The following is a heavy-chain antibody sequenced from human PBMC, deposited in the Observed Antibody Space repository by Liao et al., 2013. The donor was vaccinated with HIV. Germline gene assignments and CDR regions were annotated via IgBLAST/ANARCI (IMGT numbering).Heavy chain of an antibody. CDR1: GGSFSGYY. J-gene: IGHJ4*02. CDR2: INHSGST. V-gene: IGHV4-34*01. Sequence: QVQLQQWGAGLLKPSETLSLTCAVYGGSFSGYYWSWIRQPPGKGLEWIGEINHSGSTNYNPSLKSRVTISVDTSKNQFSLKLSSVTAADTAVYYCARARGSIVVVPAARWFDYWGQGTLVTVSS. CDR3: ARARGSIVVVPAARWFDY. D-gene: IGHD2-2*01.